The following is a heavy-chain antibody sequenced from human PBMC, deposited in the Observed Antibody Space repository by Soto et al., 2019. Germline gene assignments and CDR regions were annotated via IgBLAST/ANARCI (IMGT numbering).Heavy chain of an antibody. CDR1: GFTFSSYA. J-gene: IGHJ4*02. CDR3: ARDTSARGLDY. D-gene: IGHD3-10*01. V-gene: IGHV3-30-3*01. Sequence: PGGSLRLSCAASGFTFSSYAMHWVRQAPGKGLEWVAVISYDGSNKYYADSVKGRFTISRDNSKNTLYLQMNSLRAEDTAVYYCARDTSARGLDYWGQGTLVTVSS. CDR2: ISYDGSNK.